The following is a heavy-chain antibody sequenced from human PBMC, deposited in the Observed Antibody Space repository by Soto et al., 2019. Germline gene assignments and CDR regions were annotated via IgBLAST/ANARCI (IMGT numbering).Heavy chain of an antibody. V-gene: IGHV4-59*01. CDR1: GGSISSYY. Sequence: QVQLQESGPGLVKPSETLSLTCTVSGGSISSYYWSWIRQPPGKGLEWIGYIYYSGSTNYNPSLKSRVTISVDTSKNQFSLKLSSVTAADTAVYYCARDYYDSSGYYYVGFDYWGQGTLVTVSS. CDR2: IYYSGST. D-gene: IGHD3-22*01. CDR3: ARDYYDSSGYYYVGFDY. J-gene: IGHJ4*02.